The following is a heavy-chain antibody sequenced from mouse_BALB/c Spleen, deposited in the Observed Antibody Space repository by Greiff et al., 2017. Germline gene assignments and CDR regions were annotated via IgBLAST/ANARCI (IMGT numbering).Heavy chain of an antibody. CDR2: INPYYGAT. V-gene: IGHV1-31*01. J-gene: IGHJ4*01. D-gene: IGHD1-1*01. Sequence: VQLQQSGPELVKPGASVKLSCKASGYSFTGYYMHWVKQSPVKSLEWIGSINPYYGATSYNQNFKDKASLTVDTSSTTAYMAHLSLTSEDSAVYYCARGYGKDYYAMDYWGQGTSVTVSS. CDR3: ARGYGKDYYAMDY. CDR1: GYSFTGYY.